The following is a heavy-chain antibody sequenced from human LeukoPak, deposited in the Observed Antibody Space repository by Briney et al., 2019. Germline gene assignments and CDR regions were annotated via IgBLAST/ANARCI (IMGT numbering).Heavy chain of an antibody. Sequence: GGSLRLSCAASGFTFSSYWMTWVRQAPGKGLEWVASIQKDGTEKNYVDSVKGRFTISRDNAKNSLYLQMNNLRVEDTAVYYCARVLGIEALPGYADTWGKGTLVTASS. CDR1: GFTFSSYW. D-gene: IGHD6-6*01. J-gene: IGHJ5*02. CDR2: IQKDGTEK. CDR3: ARVLGIEALPGYADT. V-gene: IGHV3-7*04.